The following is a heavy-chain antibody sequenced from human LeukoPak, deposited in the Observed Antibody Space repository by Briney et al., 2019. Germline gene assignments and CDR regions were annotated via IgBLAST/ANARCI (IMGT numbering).Heavy chain of an antibody. D-gene: IGHD3-16*01. Sequence: SSQTLSLTCTVSGGSISSGDYYWSWIRQPPGKGLEWIGYIYYSGSTYYNPSLKSRVTISVDTSKNQFSLKLSSVTAADTAVYYCARGDYVWGICDYWGQGTLVTVSS. V-gene: IGHV4-30-4*08. CDR1: GGSISSGDYY. J-gene: IGHJ4*02. CDR3: ARGDYVWGICDY. CDR2: IYYSGST.